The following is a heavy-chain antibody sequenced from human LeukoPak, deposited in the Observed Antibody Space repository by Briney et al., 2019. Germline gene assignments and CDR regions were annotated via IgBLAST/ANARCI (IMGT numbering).Heavy chain of an antibody. CDR1: GFTFSNYG. V-gene: IGHV3-48*01. J-gene: IGHJ4*02. Sequence: GGSLRLSCAASGFTFSNYGMDWVRQAPGKGLEWLSYISSSSSSIYYADSVKGRFTISRDNAKNSLFLQMNSLRAEDTAVYYCARGGAARPDYWGQGTLVIVSS. CDR2: ISSSSSSI. CDR3: ARGGAARPDY. D-gene: IGHD6-6*01.